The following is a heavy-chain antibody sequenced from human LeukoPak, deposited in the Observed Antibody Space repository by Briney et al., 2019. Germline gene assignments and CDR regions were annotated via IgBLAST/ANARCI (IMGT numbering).Heavy chain of an antibody. CDR3: ARENERMEGTEAFDI. CDR1: GFTFSSYE. Sequence: GGSLRLSCAASGFTFSSYEMTWVRQAPGRGLEWVSYIGSSGSTKYYADSVKGRFTISRDNAKNSLSLQMNSLRAEDTAVYYCARENERMEGTEAFDIWGQGTMVTVSS. V-gene: IGHV3-48*03. D-gene: IGHD1-1*01. CDR2: IGSSGSTK. J-gene: IGHJ3*02.